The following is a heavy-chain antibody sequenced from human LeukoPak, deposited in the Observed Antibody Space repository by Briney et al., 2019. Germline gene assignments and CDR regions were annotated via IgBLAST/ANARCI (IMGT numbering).Heavy chain of an antibody. CDR3: ASWITMVRGVIRGMDV. V-gene: IGHV3-21*01. Sequence: GGSLRLSCAASGFTFSSHSMNWVRQAPGKGLEWVSSISSSGSYIYYADSVKGRFTISRDNAKNSLYLQMNSLRAEDTAVYYCASWITMVRGVIRGMDVWGQGTTVTVSS. CDR1: GFTFSSHS. J-gene: IGHJ6*02. D-gene: IGHD3-10*01. CDR2: ISSSGSYI.